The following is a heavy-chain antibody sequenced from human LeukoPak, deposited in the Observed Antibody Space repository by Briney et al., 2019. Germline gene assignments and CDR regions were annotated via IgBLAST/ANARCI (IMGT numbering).Heavy chain of an antibody. CDR3: ARGPSGYHNT. Sequence: GGSLRLSCAASGFIFSSYGMHWVRQAPGKGLEWVALGRFTISRDNSKNTLYLQMNSLRAEDTAVYYCARGPSGYHNTGGQGTLVTVSS. J-gene: IGHJ4*02. V-gene: IGHV3-30*02. CDR1: GFIFSSYG. D-gene: IGHD5-12*01.